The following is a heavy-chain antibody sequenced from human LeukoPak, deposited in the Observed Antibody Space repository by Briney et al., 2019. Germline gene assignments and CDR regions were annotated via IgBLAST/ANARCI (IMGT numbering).Heavy chain of an antibody. J-gene: IGHJ4*02. CDR1: GAIFTSYW. V-gene: IGHV5-51*01. D-gene: IGHD5-18*01. CDR2: IYPGDSDT. CDR3: ARLTAMVFHFDH. Sequence: GESLQISCQGSGAIFTSYWIGWVRQLPGKGLEWMGIIYPGDSDTRYSPSFQGHVTISADQPISTAYLQWSRLKASDTAMYYCARLTAMVFHFDHWGQGTLVSVST.